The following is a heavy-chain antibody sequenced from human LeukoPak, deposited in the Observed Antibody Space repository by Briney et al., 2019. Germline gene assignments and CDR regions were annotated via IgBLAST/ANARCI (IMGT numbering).Heavy chain of an antibody. CDR2: IYYSGST. CDR1: GGSISSYY. CDR3: ARVRAFSSGVYYYGMDV. Sequence: SETLSLTCTVSGGSISSYYWSWIRRPPGKGLEWIGYIYYSGSTNYNPSLKSRVTISVDTSKNQFSLKLSSVTAADTAVYYCARVRAFSSGVYYYGMDVWGQGTTVTVSS. J-gene: IGHJ6*02. D-gene: IGHD3-22*01. V-gene: IGHV4-59*01.